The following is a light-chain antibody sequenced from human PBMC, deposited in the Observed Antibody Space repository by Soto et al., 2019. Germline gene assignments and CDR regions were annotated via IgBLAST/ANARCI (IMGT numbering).Light chain of an antibody. CDR2: GAY. J-gene: IGKJ4*01. CDR3: QHYGSLVLT. CDR1: QSVSSTY. V-gene: IGKV3-20*01. Sequence: EIVLTQSPGTLSLSPGERATLSCRASQSVSSTYLAWYQQKPGQAPRLLIYGAYSRATGIPDRFSGSGSGTDFTLTISRLEAEDFAVYYCQHYGSLVLTFGGGTKVEIK.